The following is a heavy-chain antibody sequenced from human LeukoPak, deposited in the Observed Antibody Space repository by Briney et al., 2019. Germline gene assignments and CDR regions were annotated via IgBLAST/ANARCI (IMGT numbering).Heavy chain of an antibody. J-gene: IGHJ4*02. D-gene: IGHD3-3*01. CDR3: ARVDYDFWSGYYSEFDY. CDR1: GYTFTSYG. Sequence: ASVKVSCKASGYTFTSYGLSWVRQAPGQGLEWMGWISAYNGNTNYAQKLQGRVTMTTDTSTSTAYMELRSLRSDDTAVYYCARVDYDFWSGYYSEFDYWGQGTLVTVSS. CDR2: ISAYNGNT. V-gene: IGHV1-18*01.